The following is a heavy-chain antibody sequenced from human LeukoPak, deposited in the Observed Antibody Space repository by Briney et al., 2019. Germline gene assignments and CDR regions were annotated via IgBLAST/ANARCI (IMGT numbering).Heavy chain of an antibody. D-gene: IGHD5-12*01. V-gene: IGHV1-69*06. Sequence: EASVKVSCKASGGTFSSYAISWVRQAPGQGPEWMGRIIPIFGTANYAQKFQGRVTITADKSTSTAYMELSSLRSEDTAVYYCASDPTGYSGYDLGYWGQGTLVTVSS. CDR1: GGTFSSYA. CDR3: ASDPTGYSGYDLGY. J-gene: IGHJ4*02. CDR2: IIPIFGTA.